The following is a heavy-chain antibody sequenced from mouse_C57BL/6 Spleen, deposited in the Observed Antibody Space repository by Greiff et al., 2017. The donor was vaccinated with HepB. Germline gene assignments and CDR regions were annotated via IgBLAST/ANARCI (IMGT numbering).Heavy chain of an antibody. CDR3: TRAGYVGAMDY. J-gene: IGHJ4*01. CDR2: ISSGGDYI. Sequence: EVKLVESGEGLVKPGGSLKLSCAASGFTFSSYAMSWVRQTPEKRLEWVAYISSGGDYIYYADTVKGRFTISRDNARNTLYLQMSSLKSEDTAMYYCTRAGYVGAMDYWGQGTSVTVSS. D-gene: IGHD3-1*01. V-gene: IGHV5-9-1*02. CDR1: GFTFSSYA.